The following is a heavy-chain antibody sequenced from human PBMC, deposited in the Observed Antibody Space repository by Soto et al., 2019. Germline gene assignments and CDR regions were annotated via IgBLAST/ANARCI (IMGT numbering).Heavy chain of an antibody. V-gene: IGHV1-8*01. D-gene: IGHD3-16*01. Sequence: ASVKVSCKASGYSFTNNDVSWVRQATGQGLEWMGWMDPGSGDTGYAQKFQGRVTMTRDISIATAYMELSSLRSDDTAIYYCARMATFGSLNWFDPWGQGTLVTVSS. CDR1: GYSFTNND. CDR3: ARMATFGSLNWFDP. J-gene: IGHJ5*02. CDR2: MDPGSGDT.